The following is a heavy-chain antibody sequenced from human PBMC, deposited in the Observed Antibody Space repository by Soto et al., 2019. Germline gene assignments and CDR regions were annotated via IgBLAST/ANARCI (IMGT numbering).Heavy chain of an antibody. Sequence: GASVKVSCKASGYTFTSYGISWVRQAPGQGLEWMGWISAYNGNTNYAQKLQGRVTMTTDTSTSTAYMELRSLRSDDTAVYYCAKDLKSRAVADYYGSGSYSATSPWGQGTLVTVPQ. J-gene: IGHJ5*02. CDR2: ISAYNGNT. CDR3: AKDLKSRAVADYYGSGSYSATSP. V-gene: IGHV1-18*01. CDR1: GYTFTSYG. D-gene: IGHD3-10*01.